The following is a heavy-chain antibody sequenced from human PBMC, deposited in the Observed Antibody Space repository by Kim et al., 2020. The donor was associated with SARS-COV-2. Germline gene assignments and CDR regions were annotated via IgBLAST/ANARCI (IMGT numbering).Heavy chain of an antibody. V-gene: IGHV3-30*01. J-gene: IGHJ4*02. D-gene: IGHD2-2*01. CDR3: AGLDGDIVVLTGQG. Sequence: EASVKGQSTISRDNSKNTMYLQMNSLRAEDTAVYYCAGLDGDIVVLTGQGWGQGTLVTVSS.